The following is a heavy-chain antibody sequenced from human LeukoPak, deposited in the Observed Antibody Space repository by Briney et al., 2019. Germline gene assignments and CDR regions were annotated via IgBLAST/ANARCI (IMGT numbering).Heavy chain of an antibody. CDR3: ARDQFRQGPSVGVTIGY. J-gene: IGHJ4*02. CDR1: GFTFSSYG. V-gene: IGHV3-30*03. Sequence: PGRSLRLSCAASGFTFSSYGMHWVRQAPGKGLEGVAVISYDGSNKYYADSVKGRFTISRDNSKNTLYLQMNSLRAEDTAVYYCARDQFRQGPSVGVTIGYWGQGTLVTVSS. D-gene: IGHD1-26*01. CDR2: ISYDGSNK.